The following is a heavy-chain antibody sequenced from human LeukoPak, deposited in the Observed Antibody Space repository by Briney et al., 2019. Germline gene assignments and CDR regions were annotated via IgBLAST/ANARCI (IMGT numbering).Heavy chain of an antibody. D-gene: IGHD6-13*01. CDR1: GFIFSSYS. CDR2: ISSSSSYI. V-gene: IGHV3-21*01. Sequence: PGESLRLSCAGSGFIFSSYSMNWVRQAPGKGLEWVSSISSSSSYIYYADSVKGRFTISRDNAKNSLYLQMNSLRAEDTAVYYCARPDEQQLVRDAFDIWGQGTMVTVSS. CDR3: ARPDEQQLVRDAFDI. J-gene: IGHJ3*02.